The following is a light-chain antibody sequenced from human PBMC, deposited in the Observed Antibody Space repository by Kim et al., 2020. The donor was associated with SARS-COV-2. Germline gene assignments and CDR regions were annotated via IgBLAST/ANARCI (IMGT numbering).Light chain of an antibody. CDR3: QHYGSSPWT. V-gene: IGKV3-20*01. Sequence: PGERATHSCRARQSISSSSLAWYQQKRGEAPRLLIWGASSRAAGFPDRFSGSGSGTDFTLTISGLEHEDFAAYYCQHYGSSPWTFGQGTKVDIK. J-gene: IGKJ1*01. CDR2: GAS. CDR1: QSISSSS.